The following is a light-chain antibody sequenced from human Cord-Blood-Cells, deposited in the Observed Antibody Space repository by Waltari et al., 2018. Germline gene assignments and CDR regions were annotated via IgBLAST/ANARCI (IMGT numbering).Light chain of an antibody. J-gene: IGLJ3*02. CDR3: SSYTSSSTPV. CDR2: DVS. CDR1: SSDVGGYNY. Sequence: QSALTQPASVSGSPGQSITISCTGTSSDVGGYNYVSWYQQHPGKAPKFMIYDVSNRPSGVSKRFSGSKSGNTASLSISGLQAEDEADYYCSSYTSSSTPVFGGGTKLTVL. V-gene: IGLV2-14*01.